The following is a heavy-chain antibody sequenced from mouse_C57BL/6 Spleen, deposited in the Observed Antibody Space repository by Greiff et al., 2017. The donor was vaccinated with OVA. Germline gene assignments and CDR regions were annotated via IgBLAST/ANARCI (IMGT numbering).Heavy chain of an antibody. J-gene: IGHJ2*01. V-gene: IGHV1-80*01. CDR1: GYAFSSYW. D-gene: IGHD4-1*02. CDR2: IYPGDGDT. Sequence: LQESGAELVKPGASVKISCKASGYAFSSYWMNWVKQRPGKGLEWIGQIYPGDGDTNYNGKFKGKATLTADKSSSPAYMQLSSLTSEDSAVYFCARSPTGYFDYWGQGTTLTVSS. CDR3: ARSPTGYFDY.